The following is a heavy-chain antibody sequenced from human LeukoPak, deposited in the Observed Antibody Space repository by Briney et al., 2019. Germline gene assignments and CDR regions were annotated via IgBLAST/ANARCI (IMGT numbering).Heavy chain of an antibody. J-gene: IGHJ6*03. D-gene: IGHD1-1*01. CDR1: GGSISSSSYY. Sequence: SETLSLTCTVSGGSISSSSYYWGWIRQPPGKGLEWIGSIYYSGSTYYNPSLKSRVTISVDTSKNQFSLKLSSVTAADTAVYYCARHTTGTTYDYYYYMDVWGKGTTVTVSS. CDR3: ARHTTGTTYDYYYYMDV. V-gene: IGHV4-39*01. CDR2: IYYSGST.